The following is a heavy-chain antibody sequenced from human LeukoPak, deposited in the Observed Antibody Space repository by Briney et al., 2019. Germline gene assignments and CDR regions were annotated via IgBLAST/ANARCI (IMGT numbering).Heavy chain of an antibody. V-gene: IGHV3-21*01. D-gene: IGHD6-19*01. CDR3: VKDGAGYSSGWYWEVDY. J-gene: IGHJ4*02. CDR2: ISSSSSYI. Sequence: GGSLRLSCAASGFTFSSYSMNWVRQAPGKGLEWVSSISSSSSYIYYADSVKGRFTISRDNSKNTLYLQMSSLRAEDTAVYYCVKDGAGYSSGWYWEVDYWGQGTLVTVSS. CDR1: GFTFSSYS.